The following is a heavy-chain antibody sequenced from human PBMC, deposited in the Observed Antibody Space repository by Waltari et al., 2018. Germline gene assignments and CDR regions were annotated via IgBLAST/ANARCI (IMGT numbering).Heavy chain of an antibody. Sequence: QVQLVESGGGVVQPGRSLRLSCAAPEFTFRSYALPWARQAPGKGLEWVAVISYNGRNIYYEDSVKGRFTISRDNSNKTLYLQMNSLRPEDTAVYYCARDYCDRTNCHGMDVWGQGTTVTVSS. CDR2: ISYNGRNI. CDR1: EFTFRSYA. V-gene: IGHV3-30*04. J-gene: IGHJ6*02. CDR3: ARDYCDRTNCHGMDV. D-gene: IGHD3-22*01.